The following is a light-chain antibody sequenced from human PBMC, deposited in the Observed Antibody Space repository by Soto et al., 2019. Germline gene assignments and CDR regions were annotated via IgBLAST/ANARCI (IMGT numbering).Light chain of an antibody. CDR3: QQCYTTPQT. J-gene: IGKJ1*01. Sequence: DIVMTQSPDSLAVSLGERATINCKSSQSVLSSSNNKNYLAWYQQKPGQPPKLFIYWASTRASGVPDRFSGGGSGTDFTLTISSLQAADVAVYFCQQCYTTPQTFGQGTKVEIK. V-gene: IGKV4-1*01. CDR1: QSVLSSSNNKNY. CDR2: WAS.